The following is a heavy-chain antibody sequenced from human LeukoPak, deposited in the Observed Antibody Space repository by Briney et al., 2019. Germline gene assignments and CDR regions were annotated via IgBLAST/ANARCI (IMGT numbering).Heavy chain of an antibody. D-gene: IGHD3-10*01. CDR3: ASPVGPDSYYGMDV. V-gene: IGHV3-48*02. J-gene: IGHJ6*02. CDR1: GFTFSSYS. Sequence: GGSLRLSCAASGFTFSSYSMNWVRQAPGKGLEWVSYISSSSTIYYADSVKGRFTISRDNAKNSLYLQMNSLRDEYTAVYYCASPVGPDSYYGMDVWGQGTTVTVSS. CDR2: ISSSSTI.